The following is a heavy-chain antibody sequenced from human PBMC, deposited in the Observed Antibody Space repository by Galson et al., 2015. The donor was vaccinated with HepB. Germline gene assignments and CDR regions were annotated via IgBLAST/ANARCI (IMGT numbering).Heavy chain of an antibody. CDR1: GFTFDDYT. Sequence: SLRLSCAASGFTFDDYTMHWVRHTPGKGLEWVSLITSDGGGPYYADSVKGRFTISRDNSRNSLYLQMNSLRIEDTALYYCAKDGGYSGYEPLYFDYWGQGTLVTVSS. J-gene: IGHJ4*02. CDR2: ITSDGGGP. CDR3: AKDGGYSGYEPLYFDY. D-gene: IGHD5-12*01. V-gene: IGHV3-43*01.